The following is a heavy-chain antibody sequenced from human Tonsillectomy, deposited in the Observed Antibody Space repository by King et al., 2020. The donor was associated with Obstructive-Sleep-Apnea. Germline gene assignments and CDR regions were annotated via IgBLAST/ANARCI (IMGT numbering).Heavy chain of an antibody. CDR3: ARDTRLDYGDYGVYFDY. CDR1: GYTFTSYG. V-gene: IGHV1-18*01. Sequence: VQLVESGAEVKKPGASVKVSCKASGYTFTSYGISGVRQAPGQGLEWMGCISAYNVNTNYAQKFQGRVTMTTDTSTGTAYMERRGLRSDDTALYYCARDTRLDYGDYGVYFDYWGQGTLVTVSS. CDR2: ISAYNVNT. D-gene: IGHD4-17*01. J-gene: IGHJ4*02.